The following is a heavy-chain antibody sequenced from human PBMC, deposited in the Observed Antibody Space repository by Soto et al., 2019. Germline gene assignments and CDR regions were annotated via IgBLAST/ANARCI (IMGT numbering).Heavy chain of an antibody. CDR2: IYYSGST. Sequence: PSETLSLTCTVSGGSISSGDYYWSWIRQPPGKSLEWIGYIYYSGSTYYNPSLKSRVTISVDTSKNQFSLKLSSVTAADTAVYYCARGYCGGDCYLPGYYYYGMDVWGQGTTVTVSS. D-gene: IGHD2-21*02. CDR1: GGSISSGDYY. CDR3: ARGYCGGDCYLPGYYYYGMDV. J-gene: IGHJ6*02. V-gene: IGHV4-30-4*01.